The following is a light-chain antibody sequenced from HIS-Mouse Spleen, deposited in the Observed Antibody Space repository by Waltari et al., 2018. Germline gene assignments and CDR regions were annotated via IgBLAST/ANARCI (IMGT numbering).Light chain of an antibody. CDR2: WAS. CDR3: QQYYSTPLT. V-gene: IGKV4-1*01. J-gene: IGKJ4*01. CDR1: QSVLYSSNNTNY. Sequence: DIVMTQSPDSLAVSLGERATIHCKSSQSVLYSSNNTNYLAWYPQKPGQPPKLLIYWASTRESGVPDRCSGSGSGTDFTLTISSLQAEDVAVYYCQQYYSTPLTFGGGTKVEIK.